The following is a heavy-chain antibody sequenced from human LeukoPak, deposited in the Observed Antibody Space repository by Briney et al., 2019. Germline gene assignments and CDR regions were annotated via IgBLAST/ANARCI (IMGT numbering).Heavy chain of an antibody. CDR2: INPNSGGT. CDR3: ARDLLRRSQRWSGYSDY. D-gene: IGHD3-3*01. V-gene: IGHV1-2*02. CDR1: GYTFTGYY. Sequence: VASVKVSCKASGYTFTGYYMHWVRQAPGQGLEWMGWINPNSGGTNYAQKFQGRVTMTRDTSISTAYMELSRLRSDDTAVYYCARDLLRRSQRWSGYSDYWGQGTLVTVSS. J-gene: IGHJ4*02.